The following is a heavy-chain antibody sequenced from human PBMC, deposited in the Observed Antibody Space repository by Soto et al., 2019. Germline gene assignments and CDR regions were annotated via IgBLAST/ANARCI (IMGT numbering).Heavy chain of an antibody. CDR1: GFTFSYYW. Sequence: EVQLVESGGGLVRPGGSLRLSCAASGFTFSYYWMHWVRHAPGKGLVWVSRIHSDGSSTTYADFVKGRFIISRDNARKTVDLQMNSVRVEDTAVYYCASGDRGAFDLWGQGTVVTVSS. CDR2: IHSDGSST. J-gene: IGHJ3*01. D-gene: IGHD3-10*01. CDR3: ASGDRGAFDL. V-gene: IGHV3-74*01.